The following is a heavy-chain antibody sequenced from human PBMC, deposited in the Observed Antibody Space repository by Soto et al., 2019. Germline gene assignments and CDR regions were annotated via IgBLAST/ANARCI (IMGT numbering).Heavy chain of an antibody. Sequence: AAVRVCCKAAGYTFTSYDINWVRQATGQGLEWMGWMNPNSGNTGYAQKFQGRVTMTRNTSISTAYMELSSLRCEDTAVYYFARVRYYDILTGYYTVLDYWGQGTLVTVSS. CDR3: ARVRYYDILTGYYTVLDY. D-gene: IGHD3-9*01. CDR2: MNPNSGNT. CDR1: GYTFTSYD. J-gene: IGHJ4*02. V-gene: IGHV1-8*01.